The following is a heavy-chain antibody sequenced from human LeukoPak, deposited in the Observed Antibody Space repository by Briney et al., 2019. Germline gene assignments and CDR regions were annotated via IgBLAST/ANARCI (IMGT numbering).Heavy chain of an antibody. Sequence: GGSLRLSCAASGFTFSDYYMSRIRQAPGKGLEWLSYIYGIDSTISYAASVKGRFTVSRDNAKNSLYLQMNSLRAEDTAVYYCARDAYYYDSSSYYRNAFDIWGQGTVVTVSS. CDR1: GFTFSDYY. J-gene: IGHJ3*02. V-gene: IGHV3-11*01. D-gene: IGHD3-22*01. CDR2: IYGIDSTI. CDR3: ARDAYYYDSSSYYRNAFDI.